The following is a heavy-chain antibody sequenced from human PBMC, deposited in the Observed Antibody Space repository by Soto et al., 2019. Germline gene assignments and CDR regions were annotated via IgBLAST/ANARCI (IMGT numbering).Heavy chain of an antibody. CDR1: GYTFSSYG. Sequence: QIQLVQSGAEVKKPGASVKVSCKAGGYTFSSYGISWVRQAPGQGLEWMGWISAYIGNTNYAQKFQGRVTMTTDTSTSTGYMELRSLRSDDTAVYYCARNRLGGVTNYYYYGMDVWGQGTTVIVSS. CDR3: ARNRLGGVTNYYYYGMDV. V-gene: IGHV1-18*04. CDR2: ISAYIGNT. D-gene: IGHD2-21*02. J-gene: IGHJ6*02.